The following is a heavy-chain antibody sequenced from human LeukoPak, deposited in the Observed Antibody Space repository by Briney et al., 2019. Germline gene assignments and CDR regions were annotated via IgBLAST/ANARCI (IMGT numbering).Heavy chain of an antibody. J-gene: IGHJ3*02. CDR3: ARPTAGYDSSGYDAFDI. Sequence: ASVKVSCKASGYTFTGYYMHWVRQAPGQGLEWMGWISAYNGNTNYAQKLQGRVTMTTDTSTSTAYMELRSLRSDDTAVYYCARPTAGYDSSGYDAFDIWGQGTMVTVSS. CDR1: GYTFTGYY. CDR2: ISAYNGNT. V-gene: IGHV1-18*04. D-gene: IGHD3-22*01.